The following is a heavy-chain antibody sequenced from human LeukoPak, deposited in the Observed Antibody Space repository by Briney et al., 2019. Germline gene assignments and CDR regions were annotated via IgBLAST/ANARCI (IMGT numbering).Heavy chain of an antibody. J-gene: IGHJ4*02. CDR3: AKTSETLVEAGPDY. Sequence: GGSLRLSCGASGFTFNNYAMSWVRQAPGKGLEWVSSITGSGGSRYYADSVKGRFTISRDNFKNTLYLQLNSLRAEDTAMYYCAKTSETLVEAGPDYWGQGTLVTVSS. CDR1: GFTFNNYA. V-gene: IGHV3-23*01. CDR2: ITGSGGSR. D-gene: IGHD1-26*01.